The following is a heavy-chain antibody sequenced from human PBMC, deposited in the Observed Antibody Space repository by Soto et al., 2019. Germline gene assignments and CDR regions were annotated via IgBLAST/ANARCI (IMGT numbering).Heavy chain of an antibody. J-gene: IGHJ5*02. CDR1: GGSISSSNW. CDR3: ASDRNNIAAAGRLDP. CDR2: IYHSGNT. Sequence: SETLSLTCAVSGGSISSSNWWSWVRQPPGKGLEWIGEIYHSGNTNYNPSLKSRVTISVEKSKNQFSLKMSSVTAADTAVYYCASDRNNIAAAGRLDPWGQGTLVTVYS. D-gene: IGHD6-13*01. V-gene: IGHV4-4*02.